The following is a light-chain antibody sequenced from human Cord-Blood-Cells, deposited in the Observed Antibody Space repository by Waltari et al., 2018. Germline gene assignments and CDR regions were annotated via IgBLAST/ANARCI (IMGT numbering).Light chain of an antibody. J-gene: IGLJ3*02. V-gene: IGLV6-57*03. CDR3: QSYDSSNQV. CDR2: EDN. CDR1: SGSIASNY. Sequence: NFMLTQPHSVSESPGKTVTISCTRSSGSIASNYVQWYQQRPGSAPPTVIYEDNQRPSGVPDWFSGSIDSSSNSASLTISGLKTEDEADYYCQSYDSSNQVFGGGTKLTVL.